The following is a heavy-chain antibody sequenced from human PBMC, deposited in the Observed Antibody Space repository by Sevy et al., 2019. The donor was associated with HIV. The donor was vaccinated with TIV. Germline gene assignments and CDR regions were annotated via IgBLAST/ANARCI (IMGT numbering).Heavy chain of an antibody. CDR3: AKSGGSGSYYPFDY. CDR1: GFTFDDYA. J-gene: IGHJ4*02. Sequence: GGSLRLSCAASGFTFDDYAMHWVRQAPGKGLEWVSGISWNSGSIGYADSVKDRFTISRDNAKNSLYLQMNSLRAEDTALYYCAKSGGSGSYYPFDYWGQGTLVTVSS. V-gene: IGHV3-9*01. CDR2: ISWNSGSI. D-gene: IGHD3-10*01.